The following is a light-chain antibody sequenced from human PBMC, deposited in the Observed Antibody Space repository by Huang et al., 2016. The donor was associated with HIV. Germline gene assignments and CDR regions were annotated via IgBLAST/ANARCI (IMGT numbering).Light chain of an antibody. CDR2: AAS. Sequence: DIQMTQSPSSLSASVGDRVTITCRARQDINNYLAWYQQKPGTPPKLLMYAASTLQAGVPSRFSGSGSGTDFTLTISSLQPEDVATYYCQKYHSASWTFGQGTKVEIK. CDR1: QDINNY. CDR3: QKYHSASWT. J-gene: IGKJ1*01. V-gene: IGKV1-27*01.